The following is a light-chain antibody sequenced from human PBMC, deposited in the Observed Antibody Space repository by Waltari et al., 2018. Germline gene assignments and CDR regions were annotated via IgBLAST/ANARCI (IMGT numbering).Light chain of an antibody. CDR3: QQGLSFPLT. J-gene: IGKJ4*01. CDR1: QGITTW. CDR2: GAS. Sequence: DIQMTQSPSTVSASVGDRITITCRASQGITTWLAWYQQKPGKAPKLLIYGASSLAKGVPSRFRGSGSGTDFTLTISSLQPEDFATDFCQQGLSFPLTFGGGTKVEIK. V-gene: IGKV1D-12*01.